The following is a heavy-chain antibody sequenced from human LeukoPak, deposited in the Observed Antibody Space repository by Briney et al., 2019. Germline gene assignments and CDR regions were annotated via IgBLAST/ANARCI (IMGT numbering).Heavy chain of an antibody. CDR3: ARGPPTDYHDSSGFYYVFDY. CDR2: INHSGST. V-gene: IGHV4-34*01. D-gene: IGHD3-22*01. CDR1: GGSFSGYY. J-gene: IGHJ4*02. Sequence: SETLSLTCAVYGGSFSGYYWSWLRQPPGKGLEWIGEINHSGSTNYNPSLKSRVTISVDTSKNQFSLKLSSVTAADTAVYFCARGPPTDYHDSSGFYYVFDYWGQGTLVTVSS.